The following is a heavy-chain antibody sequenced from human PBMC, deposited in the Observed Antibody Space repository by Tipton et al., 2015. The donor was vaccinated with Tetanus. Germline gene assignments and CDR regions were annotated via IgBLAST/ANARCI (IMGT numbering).Heavy chain of an antibody. CDR2: VYPTGST. CDR3: AWFYCGGACHSPYDTGVDV. V-gene: IGHV4-61*03. CDR1: GASVSGGVEY. D-gene: IGHD2-21*02. Sequence: LRLSCAVSGASVSGGVEYWTWLRQSPGNGLEWIGHVYPTGSTYYNLSLESRITLSVDKSRNHFSLKVWSVTTGDTAIYYCAWFYCGGACHSPYDTGVDVRGQGTAVTVS. J-gene: IGHJ6*02.